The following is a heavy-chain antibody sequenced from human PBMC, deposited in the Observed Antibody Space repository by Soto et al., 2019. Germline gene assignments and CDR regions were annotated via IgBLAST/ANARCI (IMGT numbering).Heavy chain of an antibody. CDR1: RFTVSTYE. Sequence: LRLSCAASRFTVSTYEMHWVRQAPGKGLEWVSCISSSGSSVYYADSVKGRFTISRDNSRNSLYLQMNSLRDEDTALYYCVRYCSSTLCNGVATRTFDYWGQGALVTVSS. V-gene: IGHV3-48*03. CDR2: ISSSGSSV. D-gene: IGHD5-12*01. J-gene: IGHJ4*02. CDR3: VRYCSSTLCNGVATRTFDY.